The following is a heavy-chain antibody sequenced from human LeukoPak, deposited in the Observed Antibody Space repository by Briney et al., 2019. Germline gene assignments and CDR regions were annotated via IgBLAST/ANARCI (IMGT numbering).Heavy chain of an antibody. Sequence: GGSLRLSCAASGFTFSSYGMHWVRQAPGKGLEWVAIIWYDGSNKYYTDSVKGRFTISRDNSKNMLYLQMSSLRAEDKAVYYCARGGMTANNIDYWSQGTLVTVSS. CDR3: ARGGMTANNIDY. CDR1: GFTFSSYG. D-gene: IGHD2-21*02. V-gene: IGHV3-33*01. J-gene: IGHJ4*02. CDR2: IWYDGSNK.